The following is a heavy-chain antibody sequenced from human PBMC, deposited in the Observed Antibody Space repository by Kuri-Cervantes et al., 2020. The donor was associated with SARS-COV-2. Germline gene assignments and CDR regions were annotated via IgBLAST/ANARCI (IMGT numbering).Heavy chain of an antibody. CDR2: IFYSGST. Sequence: GSLRLSCIVSGASINSSSSYWGWLRQPPGKGLEWIGSIFYSGSTYYNQSLKSRVTISVDTSKNQFSLKLNSVTAADTAVYYCARLSLGAAVTGAFDIWGQGTKVTVSS. V-gene: IGHV4-39*01. J-gene: IGHJ3*02. CDR1: GASINSSSSY. CDR3: ARLSLGAAVTGAFDI. D-gene: IGHD4-17*01.